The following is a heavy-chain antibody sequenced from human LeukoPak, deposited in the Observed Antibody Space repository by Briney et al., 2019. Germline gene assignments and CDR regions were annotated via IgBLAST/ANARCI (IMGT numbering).Heavy chain of an antibody. CDR1: GFTISSNW. D-gene: IGHD4-17*01. CDR2: INSDGSDT. CDR3: ARVDYGDYVAAVDI. V-gene: IGHV3-74*01. J-gene: IGHJ3*02. Sequence: GGSLRLSCAASGFTISSNWMHWVRQTPGKGLVWVSRINSDGSDTSYADSVKGRFTISRDNAKNTVYLQMNSLRAEDTAVYHCARVDYGDYVAAVDIWGQGTMATVFS.